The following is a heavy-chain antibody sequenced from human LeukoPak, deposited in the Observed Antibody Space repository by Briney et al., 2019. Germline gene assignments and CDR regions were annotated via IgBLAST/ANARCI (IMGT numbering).Heavy chain of an antibody. CDR2: ISSSGSTI. J-gene: IGHJ4*02. CDR1: GFTFSDYY. Sequence: GGSLRLSCAASGFTFSDYYMSWIRQAPGKGLEWVSYISSSGSTIYYADSVKGRFTISRDNAKNSLYLQVNSLRAEDTAVYYCAREAMYSSSWSYYFDYWGQGTLVTVSS. V-gene: IGHV3-11*04. D-gene: IGHD6-13*01. CDR3: AREAMYSSSWSYYFDY.